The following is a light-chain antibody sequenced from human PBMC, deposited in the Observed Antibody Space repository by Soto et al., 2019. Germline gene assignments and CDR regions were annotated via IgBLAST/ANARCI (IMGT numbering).Light chain of an antibody. CDR1: QSVSSW. CDR2: DAS. J-gene: IGKJ1*01. Sequence: DIQVTQSPSTLSASVGDRVTITCRASQSVSSWLAWYQQRPGQAPKLLIYDASDLDSGVPPRFSGSGSETEFTLTISSLQPDDFATDYCQQYNNYPWTFGQGTRVEIK. V-gene: IGKV1-5*01. CDR3: QQYNNYPWT.